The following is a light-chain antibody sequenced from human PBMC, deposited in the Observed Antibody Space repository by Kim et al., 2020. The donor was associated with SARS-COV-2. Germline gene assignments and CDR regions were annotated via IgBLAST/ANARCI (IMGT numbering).Light chain of an antibody. V-gene: IGKV3-15*01. CDR1: QSVTSN. J-gene: IGKJ3*01. CDR3: QQYNNWSGT. CDR2: GAS. Sequence: EIVMTQSPATLSVSPGERATLSCRASQSVTSNLAWYQQKPAQAPRLLMYGASTRATGISARFSGSGSGTEFTLTISSLQSEDFAIYYCQQYNNWSGTFGPGTKVDIK.